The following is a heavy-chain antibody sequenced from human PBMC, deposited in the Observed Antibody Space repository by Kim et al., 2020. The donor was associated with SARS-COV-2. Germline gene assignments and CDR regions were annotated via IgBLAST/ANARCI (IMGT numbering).Heavy chain of an antibody. CDR1: EFTFSNYA. Sequence: GGSLRLSCAASEFTFSNYAMSWVRQAPGEGLEWVSAISGSGRSTYYADSVKGRFTISRDNSKNTLFLQMNTLRAEDTAVYYCAKEEQVAGMGIYYFDYWGQGTLVTVSS. CDR2: ISGSGRST. V-gene: IGHV3-23*01. J-gene: IGHJ4*02. D-gene: IGHD6-19*01. CDR3: AKEEQVAGMGIYYFDY.